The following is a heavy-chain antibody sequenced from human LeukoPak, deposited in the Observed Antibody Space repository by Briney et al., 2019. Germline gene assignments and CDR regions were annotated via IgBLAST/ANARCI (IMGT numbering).Heavy chain of an antibody. D-gene: IGHD1-26*01. CDR1: VYTFTGYY. V-gene: IGHV1-2*02. CDR3: ARDKAKWELTAFDY. CDR2: INPNSGGT. Sequence: VASVKVSCKASVYTFTGYYMHWVRQAPGQGLEWMGWINPNSGGTNYAQKFQGRVTMTRDTSISTAYMELSRLRSDDTAVYYCARDKAKWELTAFDYWGQGTLVTVSS. J-gene: IGHJ4*02.